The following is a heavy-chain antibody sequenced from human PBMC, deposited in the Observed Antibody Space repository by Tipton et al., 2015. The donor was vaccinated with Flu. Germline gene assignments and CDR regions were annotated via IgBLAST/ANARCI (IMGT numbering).Heavy chain of an antibody. Sequence: TLSLTCTVSGGSISSGGEYWTWIRQHPGKGLEWIGDIYYSGGTYYNPSLKSRVTISVDTSKNQFSLKLSSVTAADTAVYYCARDQGFGGGLTYDYYVLDVWGQGTTVTVSS. J-gene: IGHJ6*02. CDR1: GGSISSGGEY. CDR3: ARDQGFGGGLTYDYYVLDV. CDR2: IYYSGGT. V-gene: IGHV4-31*03. D-gene: IGHD3-10*01.